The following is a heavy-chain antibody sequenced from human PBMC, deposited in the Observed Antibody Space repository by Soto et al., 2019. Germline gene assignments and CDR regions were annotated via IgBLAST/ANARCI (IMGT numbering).Heavy chain of an antibody. Sequence: EVQLLESGGGLVQPGGSLRLSCAASGFTFSSYAMSWVRQAPGKGLEWVSAISGSGGSTYYADSVKGRFIISRDNSKNTLYLQMNSLRAEDTAVYYCAKDLKGSGSYFATRQKKIDYWGQGTLVTVSS. V-gene: IGHV3-23*01. CDR1: GFTFSSYA. J-gene: IGHJ4*02. D-gene: IGHD3-10*01. CDR2: ISGSGGST. CDR3: AKDLKGSGSYFATRQKKIDY.